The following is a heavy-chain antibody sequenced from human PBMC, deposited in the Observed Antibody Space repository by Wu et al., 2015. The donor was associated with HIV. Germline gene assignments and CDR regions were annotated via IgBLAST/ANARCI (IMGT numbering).Heavy chain of an antibody. D-gene: IGHD3-10*01. J-gene: IGHJ3*02. V-gene: IGHV1-2*02. CDR3: VRGARGMPKGAFEI. CDR1: GYTFTSYY. Sequence: QVQLVQSGAEMKKPGASVKVSCKASGYTFTSYYLHWVRQAPGQGLQWVAWITPNSGGTNSAQMFQGRVTLTRDTSISTAYLELTSLTSDDTAVYYCVRGARGMPKGAFEIWGQGTLVIVSS. CDR2: ITPNSGGT.